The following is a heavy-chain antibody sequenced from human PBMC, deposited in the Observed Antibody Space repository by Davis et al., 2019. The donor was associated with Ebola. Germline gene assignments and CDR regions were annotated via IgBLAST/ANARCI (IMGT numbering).Heavy chain of an antibody. CDR3: TSIYSSGWYGSY. V-gene: IGHV3-48*02. CDR1: GFTFSSYS. D-gene: IGHD6-19*01. CDR2: ISSSSSTI. Sequence: PGGSLRLSCAASGFTFSSYSMNWVRQAPGKGLEWVSYISSSSSTIYYADSVKGRFTISRDNAKNSLYLQMNSLRDEDTAVYYCTSIYSSGWYGSYWGQGTLVTVSS. J-gene: IGHJ4*02.